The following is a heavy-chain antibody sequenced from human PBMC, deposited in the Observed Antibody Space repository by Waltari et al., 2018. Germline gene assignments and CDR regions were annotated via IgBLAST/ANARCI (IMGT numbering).Heavy chain of an antibody. CDR2: IYTSGST. J-gene: IGHJ4*02. CDR3: ARMFDFWSGYYYFDY. V-gene: IGHV4-4*07. D-gene: IGHD3-3*01. CDR1: GGSISSYY. Sequence: QVQLQESGPGLVKPSETLSLTCTVSGGSISSYYWSWIRQPAGKGLEWIGRIYTSGSTNYNPSLKSRVTMSVDTSKNQFSRKLSSVTAADTAVYYCARMFDFWSGYYYFDYWGQGTLVTVSS.